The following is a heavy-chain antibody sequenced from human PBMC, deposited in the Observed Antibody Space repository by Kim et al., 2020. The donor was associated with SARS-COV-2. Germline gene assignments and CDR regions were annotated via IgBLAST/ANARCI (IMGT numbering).Heavy chain of an antibody. J-gene: IGHJ4*02. D-gene: IGHD6-13*01. Sequence: YYNPSLKSRVTISVDTSKNQFSLKLSSVTAADTAVYYCASLPLSSSWYGVWGQGTLVTVSS. V-gene: IGHV4-39*01. CDR3: ASLPLSSSWYGV.